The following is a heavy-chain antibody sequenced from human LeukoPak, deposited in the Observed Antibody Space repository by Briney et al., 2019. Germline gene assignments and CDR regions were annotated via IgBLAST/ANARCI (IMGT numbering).Heavy chain of an antibody. J-gene: IGHJ4*02. D-gene: IGHD6-13*01. Sequence: PSETLSLTCTVSGGSISSGGYYWSWIRQHPGKGLEWIGYIYYSGSTYYNPSLKSRVTISLDTSKNQFSLKLNSVTAADTAVYYCARDSSSWYNFDSWGQGALVTVSS. CDR1: GGSISSGGYY. CDR2: IYYSGST. CDR3: ARDSSSWYNFDS. V-gene: IGHV4-31*03.